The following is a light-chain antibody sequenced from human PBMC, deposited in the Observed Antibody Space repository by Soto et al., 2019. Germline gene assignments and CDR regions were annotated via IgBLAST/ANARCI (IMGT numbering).Light chain of an antibody. Sequence: EIVLTRSPATLSLSPGESATLSCRASQSVSIDLAWYQQTPGQAPRLLIYGASTRATGVPTRFSGSRSGAEFTLTINSLQSEDFAVYYCQPYNNWPLTVGGGTKVDIK. CDR3: QPYNNWPLT. CDR2: GAS. J-gene: IGKJ4*01. V-gene: IGKV3-15*01. CDR1: QSVSID.